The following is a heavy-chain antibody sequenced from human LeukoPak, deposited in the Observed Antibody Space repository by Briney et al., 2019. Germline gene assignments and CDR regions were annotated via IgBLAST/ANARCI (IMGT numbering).Heavy chain of an antibody. CDR2: IYTGGGT. Sequence: GGSLRLSCAASGFTVSSKYMSWVRQAPGKGLEWVSVIYTGGGTDYADSVKGRFTISRDNSKNTLYLQMHSLRAEDTAVYYCARDLRGDYYYYMDVWGKGTTVTISS. CDR3: ARDLRGDYYYYMDV. V-gene: IGHV3-53*01. CDR1: GFTVSSKY. J-gene: IGHJ6*03.